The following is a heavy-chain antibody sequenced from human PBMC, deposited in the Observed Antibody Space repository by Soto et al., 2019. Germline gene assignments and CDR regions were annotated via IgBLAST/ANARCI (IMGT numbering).Heavy chain of an antibody. Sequence: APRTASCKASGSAFTSYYNNWMRQATGQGLEWMGWMNPNSGNTGYAQKFQGRVTMTRNTSISTAYMELSSLRSEDTAVYYCASWRGYSGDYYYGMDVWGQGTTVTVSS. CDR2: MNPNSGNT. J-gene: IGHJ6*02. V-gene: IGHV1-8*01. D-gene: IGHD5-18*01. CDR1: GSAFTSYY. CDR3: ASWRGYSGDYYYGMDV.